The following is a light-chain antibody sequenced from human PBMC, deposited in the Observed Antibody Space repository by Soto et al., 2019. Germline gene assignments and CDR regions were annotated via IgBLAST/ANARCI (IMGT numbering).Light chain of an antibody. V-gene: IGKV1-39*01. CDR2: AAS. CDR3: QQSYSTPYT. J-gene: IGKJ2*01. CDR1: QSISSY. Sequence: DIQMTQSPSSLSASVGDRVTITCRASQSISSYLNWYQQKPGKAPKLLIYAASSLQSGVPSRFSGSGSGTDFTLTISRLQPEECATYYCQQSYSTPYTFGQGTKLEIK.